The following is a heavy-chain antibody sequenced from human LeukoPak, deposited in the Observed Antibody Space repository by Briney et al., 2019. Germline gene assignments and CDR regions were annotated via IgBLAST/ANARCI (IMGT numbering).Heavy chain of an antibody. Sequence: SETLSLTCTVSGGSISSGSYYWSWIRQPAGKGLEWIGRIYTSGGTNYNPSLKSRVTTSVDTSKNQFSLKLSSVTAADTAVYYCAREEGGYNYADLYYFDYWGQGTLVTVSS. D-gene: IGHD5-24*01. J-gene: IGHJ4*02. CDR2: IYTSGGT. V-gene: IGHV4-61*02. CDR1: GGSISSGSYY. CDR3: AREEGGYNYADLYYFDY.